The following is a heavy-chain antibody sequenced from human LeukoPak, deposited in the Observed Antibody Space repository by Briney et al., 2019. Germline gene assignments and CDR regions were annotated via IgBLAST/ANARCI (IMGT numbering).Heavy chain of an antibody. D-gene: IGHD3-10*01. J-gene: IGHJ6*03. CDR2: IRSKANSYAT. V-gene: IGHV3-73*01. CDR3: ARTPGDGSGRYYYYMDV. CDR1: GFTFSGSA. Sequence: GGSLRLSCAASGFTFSGSAMHWVRQASGKGLEWVGRIRSKANSYATAYAASVKGRFTISRDDSKNTAYLQMNSLRAEDTAVYYCARTPGDGSGRYYYYMDVWGKGTTVTISS.